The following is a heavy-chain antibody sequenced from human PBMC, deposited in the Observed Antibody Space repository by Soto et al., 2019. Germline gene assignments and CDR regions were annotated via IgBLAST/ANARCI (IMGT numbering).Heavy chain of an antibody. CDR2: ITYDGSNK. V-gene: IGHV3-30*18. D-gene: IGHD2-15*01. Sequence: QVQLVESGGGVLPPGRAMRLSWAASGVTFSNYGMHWVRQAPGKGLEWVAVITYDGSNKYYADSVKGRFAISRDNSKNPLYLQMNSLRAEDTGVYYCAQSEPTGIVVVVAAPTWRVDYWGKGTLGTVSS. J-gene: IGHJ4*02. CDR1: GVTFSNYG. CDR3: AQSEPTGIVVVVAAPTWRVDY.